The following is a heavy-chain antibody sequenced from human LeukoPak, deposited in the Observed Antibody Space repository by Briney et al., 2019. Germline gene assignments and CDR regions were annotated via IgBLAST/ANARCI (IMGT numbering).Heavy chain of an antibody. Sequence: PGGSLRLSCAASGFTFSSYEMNWVRQAPGKGRGWVSYISSSGSTIYYVDSVWGGFTISRDNSKNTLYLQKNSLRDENTAVYYCAKGGRDIVVVPAALDSWGQGTLVTVSS. V-gene: IGHV3-48*03. CDR2: ISSSGSTI. J-gene: IGHJ4*02. CDR3: AKGGRDIVVVPAALDS. CDR1: GFTFSSYE. D-gene: IGHD2-2*01.